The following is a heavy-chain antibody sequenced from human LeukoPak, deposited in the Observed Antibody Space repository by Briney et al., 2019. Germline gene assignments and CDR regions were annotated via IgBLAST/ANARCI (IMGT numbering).Heavy chain of an antibody. CDR3: AKGGPVGFDP. J-gene: IGHJ5*02. CDR1: GLTVSNNY. V-gene: IGHV3-23*01. D-gene: IGHD3-10*01. CDR2: ISGSGGST. Sequence: PGGSLRLSCAASGLTVSNNYMSWVRQAPGKGLEWVSVISGSGGSTYYADSLKGRFTISRDNSKNTLYLHMNSLRAEDTAVYYCAKGGPVGFDPWGQGTLVTVSS.